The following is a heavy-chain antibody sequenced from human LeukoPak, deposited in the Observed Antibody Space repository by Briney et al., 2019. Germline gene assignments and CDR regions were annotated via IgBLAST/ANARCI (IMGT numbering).Heavy chain of an antibody. D-gene: IGHD3-10*01. V-gene: IGHV4-4*07. CDR1: GASTSSYY. CDR3: ARGSGYVDY. CDR2: IYTSGTT. J-gene: IGHJ4*02. Sequence: SETLSLTCTVSGASTSSYYWSWIRQVAGKGLAWIGRIYTSGTTDYNPSLKSRVTMSVDTSKTQFSLELRSVTAADTAVYFCARGSGYVDYWGQGTLVTVSS.